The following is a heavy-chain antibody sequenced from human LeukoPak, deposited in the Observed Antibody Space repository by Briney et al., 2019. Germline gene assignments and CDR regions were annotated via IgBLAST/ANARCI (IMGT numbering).Heavy chain of an antibody. CDR2: ISAYNGNT. V-gene: IGHV1-18*01. CDR1: GYTFTSYG. D-gene: IGHD5-18*01. J-gene: IGHJ4*02. Sequence: ASVKVSCKASGYTFTSYGISWVRQAPGQGLEWMGWISAYNGNTNYAQKLQGRVTMTTDTSTSTAYMELRSLRSDDTAVYYCARDFERGYSYGCEPLCSGYWGQGTLVTVSS. CDR3: ARDFERGYSYGCEPLCSGY.